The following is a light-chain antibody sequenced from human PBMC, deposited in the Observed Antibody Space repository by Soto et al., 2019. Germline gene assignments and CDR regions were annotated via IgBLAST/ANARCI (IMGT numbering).Light chain of an antibody. CDR1: SSNIGAGYD. CDR3: QSYDTSLSAYV. Sequence: QAVVTQPPSVSGTPGQRVTISCTGSSSNIGAGYDVHWYQQLPGTAPKLLIYDKTNRPAGVPDRKSASKSGSSASLAITGLQAEDEGDYYCQSYDTSLSAYVFGSGTKLTVL. J-gene: IGLJ1*01. V-gene: IGLV1-40*01. CDR2: DKT.